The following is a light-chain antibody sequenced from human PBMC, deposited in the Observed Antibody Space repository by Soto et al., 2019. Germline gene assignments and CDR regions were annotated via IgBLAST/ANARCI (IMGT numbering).Light chain of an antibody. V-gene: IGKV1-27*01. CDR2: SAS. CDR3: QKQDFPPFT. J-gene: IGKJ3*01. Sequence: DIQMTQSPSSLSASVGDRVTITCRASQDINNYLDWYQQKPGKVPKLLIYSASSLQSGVPSRSSGSGSGTKFRLTLISLQSEDVPSYYLQKQDFPPFTFGHGNKVAIK. CDR1: QDINNY.